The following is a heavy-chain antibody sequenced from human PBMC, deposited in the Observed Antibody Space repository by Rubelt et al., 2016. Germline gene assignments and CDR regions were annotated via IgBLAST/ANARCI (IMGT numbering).Heavy chain of an antibody. J-gene: IGHJ4*02. CDR1: GGSISSYY. CDR3: ARGSLYSGTCLFDY. Sequence: QVQLQESGPGLVKPSETLSLTCTVSGGSISSYYWSWIRQPPGKGLEWIGYIYYSGSTNYNPSLKSRVTISVDTSKNQFSLKLSFVTAADTAVYYCARGSLYSGTCLFDYWGQGTLVTVSS. CDR2: IYYSGST. V-gene: IGHV4-59*01. D-gene: IGHD1-26*01.